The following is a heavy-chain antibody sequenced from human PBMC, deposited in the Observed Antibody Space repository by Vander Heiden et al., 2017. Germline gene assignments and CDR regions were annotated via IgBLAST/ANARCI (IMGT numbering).Heavy chain of an antibody. V-gene: IGHV4-39*01. CDR2: IDYTGTS. D-gene: IGHD3-10*02. J-gene: IGHJ4*02. CDR1: GASIASSGYF. Sequence: QLHLQESGPGLVKPSETLSLTCTVSGASIASSGYFWGCIRQPPGKGLGWIGSIDYTGTSYYSPSLQTRLSMSVDTSKNQFSLNLSSVTAADTAVFYCVRGRKTYYFVDWGQGILVTVSS. CDR3: VRGRKTYYFVD.